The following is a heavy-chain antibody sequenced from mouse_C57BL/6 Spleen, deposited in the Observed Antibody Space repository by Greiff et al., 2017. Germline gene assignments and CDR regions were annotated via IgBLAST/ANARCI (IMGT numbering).Heavy chain of an antibody. CDR1: GYSITSGYY. CDR2: ISYDGSN. V-gene: IGHV3-6*01. J-gene: IGHJ1*03. D-gene: IGHD2-4*01. Sequence: EVKLQESGPGLVKPSQSLSLTCSVTGYSITSGYYWNWIRQFPGNKLEWMGYISYDGSNNYNPSLKNRISITRDTSKNQFFLKLNSVTTEDTATYYCARYYDYDWYFDVWGTGTTVTVSS. CDR3: ARYYDYDWYFDV.